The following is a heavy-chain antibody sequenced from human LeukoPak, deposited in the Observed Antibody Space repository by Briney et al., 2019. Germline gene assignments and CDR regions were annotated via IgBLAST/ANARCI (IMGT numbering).Heavy chain of an antibody. Sequence: SETLSLTCTVSGYSISSGYYWGWIRQPPGKGLEWIGSIYRSGSTYYNPSLKSRVTISVDTSKNQFSLKLSSVTAADTAVYYCARNAGATWSDWFDPWGQGTLVTVSS. J-gene: IGHJ5*02. CDR1: GYSISSGYY. CDR2: IYRSGST. CDR3: ARNAGATWSDWFDP. V-gene: IGHV4-38-2*02. D-gene: IGHD1-26*01.